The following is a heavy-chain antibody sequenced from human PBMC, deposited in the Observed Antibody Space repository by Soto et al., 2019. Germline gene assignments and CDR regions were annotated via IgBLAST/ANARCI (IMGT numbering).Heavy chain of an antibody. CDR1: GFTLSNTG. Sequence: QVQLVESGGGVVQPGRSLRLSCVASGFTLSNTGMHWVRQAPGKGLEWVAMISHDGSNTYYGDSVKGRFTISRDNSWNTLYLQMDSLRPEDTSVYYSAKDWGSSGWFNWFDPWGQGTLVTVSS. CDR3: AKDWGSSGWFNWFDP. V-gene: IGHV3-30*18. J-gene: IGHJ5*02. CDR2: ISHDGSNT. D-gene: IGHD6-19*01.